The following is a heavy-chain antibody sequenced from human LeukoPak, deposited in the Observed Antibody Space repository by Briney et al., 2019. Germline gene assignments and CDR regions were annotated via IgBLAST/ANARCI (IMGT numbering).Heavy chain of an antibody. V-gene: IGHV3-15*01. Sequence: PGGSLRLSCAASGFTFSNAWMSWVRQAPGKGLEWVGRIKSKTDGGTTDYAAPVKGRFTISRDDSKNTLYLQMNSLKTEDTAVYYCTTDPRHDIVVVSVDWGQGTLVTVSS. D-gene: IGHD2-2*01. CDR1: GFTFSNAW. CDR2: IKSKTDGGTT. J-gene: IGHJ4*02. CDR3: TTDPRHDIVVVSVD.